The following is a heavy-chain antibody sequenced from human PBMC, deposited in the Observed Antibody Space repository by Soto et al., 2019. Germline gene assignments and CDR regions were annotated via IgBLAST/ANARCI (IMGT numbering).Heavy chain of an antibody. J-gene: IGHJ6*02. V-gene: IGHV1-69*05. D-gene: IGHD3-9*01. CDR2: IIPIFGTA. CDR3: AGASFYDILTGPWGMDV. CDR1: GGTISSYA. Sequence: SVKVSCKDSGGTISSYAISWVRQENGQGLEWMGGIIPIFGTANYAQKLQGRVTMTTDTSTSTAYMELRSLRSDDTAVYYCAGASFYDILTGPWGMDVWGQGTTVT.